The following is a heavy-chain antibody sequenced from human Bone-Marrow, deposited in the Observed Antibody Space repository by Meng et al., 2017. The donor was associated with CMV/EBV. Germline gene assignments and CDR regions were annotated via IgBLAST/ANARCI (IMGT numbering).Heavy chain of an antibody. V-gene: IGHV1-69*10. D-gene: IGHD2-2*02. CDR3: ARVRCSSTSCYMGYYFDY. J-gene: IGHJ4*02. CDR1: GGTFSSYA. Sequence: SVKVSCKASGGTFSSYAISWVRQAPGQGLEWMGGIIPILGIANYAQKFQGRVTITADKSTSTAYMELSSLRSEDTAVYYCARVRCSSTSCYMGYYFDYWGQGTLVTASS. CDR2: IIPILGIA.